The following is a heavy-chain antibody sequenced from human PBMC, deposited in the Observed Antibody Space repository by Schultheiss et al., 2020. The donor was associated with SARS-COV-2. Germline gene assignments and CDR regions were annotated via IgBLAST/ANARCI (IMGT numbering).Heavy chain of an antibody. V-gene: IGHV3-23*01. Sequence: GGSLRLSCAASGFTFDDYAMHWVRQAPGKGLEWVSAISGSGGSTYYADSVKGRFTISRDNSKNTLYLQMNSLRAEDTAVYYCARDFNYDSSGYYYPDAFDIWGQGTMVTVSS. CDR3: ARDFNYDSSGYYYPDAFDI. CDR2: ISGSGGST. CDR1: GFTFDDYA. J-gene: IGHJ3*02. D-gene: IGHD3-22*01.